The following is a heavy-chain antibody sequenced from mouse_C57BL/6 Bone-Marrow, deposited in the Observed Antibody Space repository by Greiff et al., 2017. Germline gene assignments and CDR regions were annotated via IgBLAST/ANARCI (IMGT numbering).Heavy chain of an antibody. V-gene: IGHV1-15*01. CDR3: TRRDYYGSREYFDY. J-gene: IGHJ2*01. Sequence: QVQLQQSGAELVRPGASVTLSCKASGYTFTDYEMHWVKQTPVHGLEWIGAIVPETGGTAYNQKFKGKAILTADKSSSTAYMELRSLTSEDSAVYYCTRRDYYGSREYFDYWGQGTTLTVSS. D-gene: IGHD1-1*01. CDR1: GYTFTDYE. CDR2: IVPETGGT.